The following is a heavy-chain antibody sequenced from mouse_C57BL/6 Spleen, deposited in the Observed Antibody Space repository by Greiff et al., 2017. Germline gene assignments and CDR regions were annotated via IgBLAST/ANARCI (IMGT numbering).Heavy chain of an antibody. V-gene: IGHV1-50*01. Sequence: QVLLQQPGAELVKPGASVKLSCKASGYTFTSYWMQWVKQRPGQGLEWIGVIDPSDSYTNYNQKFKGKATLTVDTSSSTAYMQLSSLTSEYSAVYYCAYYAMDYWGQGTTVTVSS. J-gene: IGHJ4*01. CDR1: GYTFTSYW. CDR2: IDPSDSYT. CDR3: AYYAMDY.